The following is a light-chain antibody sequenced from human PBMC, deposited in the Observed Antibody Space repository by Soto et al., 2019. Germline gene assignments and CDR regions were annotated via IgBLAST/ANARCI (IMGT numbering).Light chain of an antibody. CDR2: GAS. CDR1: QSVSSN. Sequence: EIVMTQSPATLSVSPGERATLSCRASQSVSSNLAWYQQKPGQAPRLLIYGASTRATGIPARFSGSGSGTEFTLTISSLQSEDFAVYYGQQYNNWPPWTFGQGTKVESK. V-gene: IGKV3-15*01. CDR3: QQYNNWPPWT. J-gene: IGKJ1*01.